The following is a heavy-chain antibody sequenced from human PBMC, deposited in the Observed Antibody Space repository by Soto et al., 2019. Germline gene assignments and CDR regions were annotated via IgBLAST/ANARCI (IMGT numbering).Heavy chain of an antibody. CDR1: GGSFSGYY. CDR2: INHSGST. V-gene: IGHV4-34*01. J-gene: IGHJ5*02. Sequence: PSETLSLTCAVYGGSFSGYYWSWIRQPPGKGLEWIGEINHSGSTNYNPSLKSRVTMSVDTSKNQFSLRLSSMTASDTALYYCARKGDFWSGPGEFDPWGQGTLVTVSS. D-gene: IGHD3-3*01. CDR3: ARKGDFWSGPGEFDP.